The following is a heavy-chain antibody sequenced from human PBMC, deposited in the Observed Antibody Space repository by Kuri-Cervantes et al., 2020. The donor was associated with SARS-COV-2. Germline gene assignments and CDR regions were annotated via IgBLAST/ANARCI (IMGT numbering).Heavy chain of an antibody. D-gene: IGHD3-22*01. J-gene: IGHJ1*01. V-gene: IGHV3-30-3*01. CDR3: ARDNFRYDSSGYYYTGYFQH. CDR1: GFTFSSYA. Sequence: GESLKISCAASGFTFSSYAMHWVRQAPGKGLEWVAVISYDGSNKYYADSVKGRFTISRDNSKNTLYLQMNSLRAEDTAVYYCARDNFRYDSSGYYYTGYFQHWGQGTLVTVSS. CDR2: ISYDGSNK.